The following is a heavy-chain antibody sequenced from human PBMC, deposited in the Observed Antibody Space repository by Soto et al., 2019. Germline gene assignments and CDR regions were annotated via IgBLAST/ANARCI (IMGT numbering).Heavy chain of an antibody. J-gene: IGHJ3*02. CDR3: ARREAVVNSAFDI. CDR2: VYYSGST. CDR1: GGSISSSSYY. Sequence: QLQLQESGPGLVKPSETLSLTCTVSGGSISSSSYYWGWIRHPPGKGLEWIGSVYYSGSTYYNPSLKSRVTISVDTSNNQFSLKLSSVTAADTAVYYCARREAVVNSAFDIWGQGTMVTVSS. D-gene: IGHD3-16*02. V-gene: IGHV4-39*01.